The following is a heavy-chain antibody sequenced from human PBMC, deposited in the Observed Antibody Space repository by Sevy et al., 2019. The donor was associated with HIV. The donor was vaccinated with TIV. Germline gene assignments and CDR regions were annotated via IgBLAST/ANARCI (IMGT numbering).Heavy chain of an antibody. Sequence: SETLSLTCTVSGGSINNSTYYWGWIRQPPGKGLEWIGEINHSGSTNYNPSLKSRVTISVDTSKNQFSLKLSSVTAADTAVYYCARGLTDIVVVVAATDYYYGMDVWGQGTTVTVSS. CDR1: GGSINNSTYY. CDR3: ARGLTDIVVVVAATDYYYGMDV. D-gene: IGHD2-15*01. V-gene: IGHV4-39*07. J-gene: IGHJ6*02. CDR2: INHSGST.